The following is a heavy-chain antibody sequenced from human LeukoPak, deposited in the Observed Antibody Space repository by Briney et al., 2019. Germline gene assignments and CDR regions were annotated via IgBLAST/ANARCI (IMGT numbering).Heavy chain of an antibody. V-gene: IGHV4-59*08. Sequence: SETLSLTCTVSGGSISGFYWSWIRQPPGKGLEWIGYIHYSGSTNYNPSLKSRVIISLDTSKNQFSLRLSSVTAADTAVYYCARGAGYSYGSTYYYYGMDVWGQGTTVTVSS. J-gene: IGHJ6*02. CDR1: GGSISGFY. CDR3: ARGAGYSYGSTYYYYGMDV. D-gene: IGHD5-18*01. CDR2: IHYSGST.